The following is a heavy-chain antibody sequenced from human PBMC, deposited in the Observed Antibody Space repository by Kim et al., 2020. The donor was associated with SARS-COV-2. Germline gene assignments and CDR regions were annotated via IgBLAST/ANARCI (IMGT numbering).Heavy chain of an antibody. D-gene: IGHD6-25*01. CDR3: ARSGGGMDV. CDR2: T. Sequence: TNTQASGWGRVTLSSDNAKNTLCLQMNSLRAEDTAVYYCARSGGGMDVWGQGTTVTVSS. J-gene: IGHJ6*02. V-gene: IGHV3-74*01.